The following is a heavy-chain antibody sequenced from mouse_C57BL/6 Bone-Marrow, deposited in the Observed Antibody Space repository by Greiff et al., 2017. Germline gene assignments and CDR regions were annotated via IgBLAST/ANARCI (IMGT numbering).Heavy chain of an antibody. V-gene: IGHV1-81*01. J-gene: IGHJ4*01. D-gene: IGHD1-1*01. CDR1: GYTFTSYG. CDR2: IYPRSGNT. Sequence: VQLVESGAELARPGASVKLSCKASGYTFTSYGISWVKQRTGQGLEWIGEIYPRSGNTYYNEKFKGKATLTADKSSSTAYMELRSLTSEDSAVYFCAPITTVVATDAMDYWGQGTSVTVSS. CDR3: APITTVVATDAMDY.